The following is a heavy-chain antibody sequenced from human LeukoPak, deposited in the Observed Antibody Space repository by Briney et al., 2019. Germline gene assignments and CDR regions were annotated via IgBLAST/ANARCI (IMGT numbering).Heavy chain of an antibody. V-gene: IGHV5-51*01. CDR2: IYPGDSDT. J-gene: IGHJ6*02. D-gene: IGHD4-17*01. CDR1: GYSFTSYW. Sequence: RAGESLKISCKGSGYSFTSYWIGWVRPLPGKGLEWMGIIYPGDSDTRYSPSFQGQVTISADKSISTAYLQWSSLKASDTAMYYCARGMTTVTAYYYGMDVWGQGTTVTVSS. CDR3: ARGMTTVTAYYYGMDV.